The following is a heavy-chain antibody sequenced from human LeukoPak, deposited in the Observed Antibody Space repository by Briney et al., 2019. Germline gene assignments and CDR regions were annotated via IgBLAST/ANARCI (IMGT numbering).Heavy chain of an antibody. V-gene: IGHV1-2*02. CDR3: AWKVLTTEAFDI. Sequence: ASVKVSCKATGYTFTGHLMHSLGQAPGQGLEWMGWINPNSGGTNYAQKFQGRVTMTRDTSISTAYMELSRLRSDDTAVYYCAWKVLTTEAFDIWRQGTMVTVSS. D-gene: IGHD4/OR15-4a*01. CDR1: GYTFTGHL. CDR2: INPNSGGT. J-gene: IGHJ3*02.